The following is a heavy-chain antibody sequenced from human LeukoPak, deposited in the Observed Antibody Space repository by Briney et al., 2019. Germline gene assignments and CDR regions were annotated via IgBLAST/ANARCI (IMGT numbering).Heavy chain of an antibody. D-gene: IGHD3-3*01. CDR2: ISGSGGST. CDR3: ARENHEYYDFWSGYSARGDFDY. CDR1: GFTFSSYA. Sequence: GGSLRLSCAASGFTFSSYAMSWVRQAPGKGLEWVSAISGSGGSTYYADSVKGRFTISRDNAKNTLYLQMNSLRAEDTAVYYCARENHEYYDFWSGYSARGDFDYWGQGTLVTVSS. J-gene: IGHJ4*02. V-gene: IGHV3-23*01.